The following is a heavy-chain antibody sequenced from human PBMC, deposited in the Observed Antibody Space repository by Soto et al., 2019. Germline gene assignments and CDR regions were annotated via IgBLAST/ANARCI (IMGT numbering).Heavy chain of an antibody. J-gene: IGHJ6*02. CDR3: AREGRGDYDFWSGYYLHGMDV. Sequence: SSETLSLTCTVSGGSISSYYWIWIRQPPGKGLEWIGYIYYSGSTNYNPSLKSRVTISVDTSKNQFSLKLSSVTAADTAVYYCAREGRGDYDFWSGYYLHGMDVWGQGTTVT. V-gene: IGHV4-59*01. CDR2: IYYSGST. CDR1: GGSISSYY. D-gene: IGHD3-3*01.